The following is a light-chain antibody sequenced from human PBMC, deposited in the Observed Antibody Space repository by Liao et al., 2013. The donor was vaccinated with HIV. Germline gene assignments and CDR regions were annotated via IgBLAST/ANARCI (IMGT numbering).Light chain of an antibody. V-gene: IGLV3-10*01. CDR2: DDS. J-gene: IGLJ2*01. CDR3: YSTDSSGNLVV. Sequence: SYELTQPPSVSVAPGKTARITCGGNNIGSKSVHWYQQKPGQAPVLVIYDDSKRPSGIPERFSGSSSGTMATLTISGAQVEDEADYYCYSTDSSGNLVVFGGGTKLTVL. CDR1: NIGSKS.